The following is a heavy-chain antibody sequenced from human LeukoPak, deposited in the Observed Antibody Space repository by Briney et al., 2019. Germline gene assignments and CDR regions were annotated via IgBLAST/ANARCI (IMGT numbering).Heavy chain of an antibody. J-gene: IGHJ4*02. CDR3: AKSSYYDTSGSYREYYFDY. CDR1: GFTFSSYW. Sequence: GGSLRLSCAASGFTFSSYWMNWVRQAPGKGLVWLSRIASDGSSTTYADSVKGRFTISRDNSKNTLYLQMNSLRAEDTALYYCAKSSYYDTSGSYREYYFDYWGQGALVTVSS. D-gene: IGHD3-22*01. CDR2: IASDGSST. V-gene: IGHV3-74*01.